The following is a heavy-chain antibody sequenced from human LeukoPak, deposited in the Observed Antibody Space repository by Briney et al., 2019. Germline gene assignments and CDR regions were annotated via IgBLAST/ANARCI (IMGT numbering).Heavy chain of an antibody. V-gene: IGHV3-23*01. CDR1: GFTFSSYG. CDR3: AKDSKIVGPTFRSYHYMDV. CDR2: LSGSGGRT. Sequence: PGGSLRLSCAASGFTFSSYGMSWVRQAPGKGLEWVSALSGSGGRTYYADSVKGRFTISRDNSKNTLYLQMNSLRAEDTAVYYCAKDSKIVGPTFRSYHYMDVWGKGTTVTVSS. D-gene: IGHD1-26*01. J-gene: IGHJ6*03.